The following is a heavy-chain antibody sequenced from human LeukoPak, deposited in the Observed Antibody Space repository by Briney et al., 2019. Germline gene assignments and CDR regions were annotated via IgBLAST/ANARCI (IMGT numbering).Heavy chain of an antibody. D-gene: IGHD1-7*01. Sequence: GGSLRLSCVTSGSTFSSDWMHWVRQAPGKGLVWVSRINNDGSITTYADSVKGRFTISRDSARNTLNLQMNRLRAEDTAVYYCARGNYVLHNWGQGTLVTVSS. CDR2: INNDGSIT. V-gene: IGHV3-74*01. J-gene: IGHJ4*02. CDR1: GSTFSSDW. CDR3: ARGNYVLHN.